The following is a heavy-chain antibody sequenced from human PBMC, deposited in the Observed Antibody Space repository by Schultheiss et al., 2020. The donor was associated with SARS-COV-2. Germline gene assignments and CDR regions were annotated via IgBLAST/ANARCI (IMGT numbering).Heavy chain of an antibody. CDR2: IYHSGSA. V-gene: IGHV4-39*07. D-gene: IGHD3-22*01. CDR3: ARDYYDTSGYAFDY. J-gene: IGHJ4*02. Sequence: SETLSLTCTVSGGSISSNIYYWSWIRQPPGKGLEWIGNIYHSGSAYYNPSLKSRVTISVDTSKNQFSLKLSSVTAADTAVYYCARDYYDTSGYAFDYWGQGTLVTVSS. CDR1: GGSISSNIYY.